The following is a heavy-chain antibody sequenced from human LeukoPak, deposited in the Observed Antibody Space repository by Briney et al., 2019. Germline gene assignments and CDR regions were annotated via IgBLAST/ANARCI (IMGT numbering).Heavy chain of an antibody. Sequence: GGSLRLSCAASGFTFSSYAMSWVRQAPGKGLEWVSYISSSGSTIYYADSVKGGFAISRDNAKNSLYLQMNTLRAEDTAVYYCARDCSGGNCYRDPTFDYWGQGTLVTVSS. CDR2: ISSSGSTI. CDR1: GFTFSSYA. CDR3: ARDCSGGNCYRDPTFDY. J-gene: IGHJ4*02. D-gene: IGHD2-15*01. V-gene: IGHV3-48*04.